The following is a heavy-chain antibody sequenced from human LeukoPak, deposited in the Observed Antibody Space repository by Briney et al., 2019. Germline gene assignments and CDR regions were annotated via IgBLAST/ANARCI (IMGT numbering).Heavy chain of an antibody. V-gene: IGHV3-48*03. CDR3: ARDFIHYDILTGYRGYYFDY. D-gene: IGHD3-9*01. CDR2: ISSSGSTI. J-gene: IGHJ4*02. CDR1: GFTFSSYD. Sequence: PGGSLRLSCAASGFTFSSYDMNWVRQAPGKGLEWVSYISSSGSTIYYADSVKGQYTISRDNAKNSLYLQMNSLRAEDTAVYYCARDFIHYDILTGYRGYYFDYWGQGTLVTVSS.